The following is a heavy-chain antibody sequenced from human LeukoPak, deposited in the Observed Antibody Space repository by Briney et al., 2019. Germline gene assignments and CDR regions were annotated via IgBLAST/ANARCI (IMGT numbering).Heavy chain of an antibody. J-gene: IGHJ5*02. CDR1: GGSISSSSYY. CDR3: ARVDGSGTYDVWFDP. V-gene: IGHV4-39*07. CDR2: IYYSGST. Sequence: PSETLSLTCTVSGGSISSSSYYWGWIRQPPGKGLEWIGSIYYSGSTYYNPSLKSRVTISVDRSKNQFSLRLSSVTAADTAMYYCARVDGSGTYDVWFDPWGQGTLVTVSS. D-gene: IGHD3-10*01.